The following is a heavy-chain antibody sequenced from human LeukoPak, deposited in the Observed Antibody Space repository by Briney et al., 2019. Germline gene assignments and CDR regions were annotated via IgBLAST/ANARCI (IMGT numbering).Heavy chain of an antibody. J-gene: IGHJ4*02. D-gene: IGHD3-22*01. V-gene: IGHV4-59*01. Sequence: PSETLSLTCTVSGGSISSYYWSWIRQPPGKGLEWIGYIYYSGSTNYNPSLKSRVTISVDTSKNQFSLKLSSVTAADTAVYYCARDVPDSSGSAFDYWGQGTLVTVSS. CDR1: GGSISSYY. CDR2: IYYSGST. CDR3: ARDVPDSSGSAFDY.